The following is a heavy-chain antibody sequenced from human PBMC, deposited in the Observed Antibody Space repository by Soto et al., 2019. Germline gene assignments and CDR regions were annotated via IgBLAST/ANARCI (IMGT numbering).Heavy chain of an antibody. J-gene: IGHJ4*02. CDR2: INHSGST. CDR3: ALIRSGYNNDY. D-gene: IGHD3-22*01. V-gene: IGHV4-34*01. Sequence: QVQLQQWGAGLLKPSETLSLTCAVYGGSFSGYYWSWIRQPPGKGLEWIGEINHSGSTNYNPSLKSRVTISVDTSKNQFSLKLSAVTAADTAVYYCALIRSGYNNDYWGQGTLVTVSS. CDR1: GGSFSGYY.